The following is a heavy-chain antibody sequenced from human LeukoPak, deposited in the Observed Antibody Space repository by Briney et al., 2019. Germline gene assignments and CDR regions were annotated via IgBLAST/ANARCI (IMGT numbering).Heavy chain of an antibody. V-gene: IGHV1-69*13. Sequence: GASVKVSCKASGGTFSSYAISWVRQAPGQGLEWMGGIIPIFGTANYAQKFQGRVTITADESTSTAYMELSSLRSEDTAVYYCASHFRPPDYGGLYYYYGIDVWGQGTTVTVSS. J-gene: IGHJ6*02. CDR2: IIPIFGTA. CDR3: ASHFRPPDYGGLYYYYGIDV. CDR1: GGTFSSYA. D-gene: IGHD4-23*01.